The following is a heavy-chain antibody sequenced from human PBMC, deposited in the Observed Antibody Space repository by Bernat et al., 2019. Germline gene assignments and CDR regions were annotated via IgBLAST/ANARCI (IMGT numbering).Heavy chain of an antibody. J-gene: IGHJ6*03. CDR2: IWYDGGNK. V-gene: IGHV3-33*01. Sequence: QVQLVESGGGVVQPGRSLRLSCAASGFTLSSYGMHWVRQAPGKGLEWVAVIWYDGGNKYYADSVKGRFTISRDNSKNTMYLQMNSLRAEDTAVYYCARSYYNNHCSYYMDVWGKGTTVTVSS. CDR3: ARSYYNNHCSYYMDV. CDR1: GFTLSSYG. D-gene: IGHD4-4*01.